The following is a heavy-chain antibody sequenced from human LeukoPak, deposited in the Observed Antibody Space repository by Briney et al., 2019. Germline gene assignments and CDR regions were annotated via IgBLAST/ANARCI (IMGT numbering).Heavy chain of an antibody. V-gene: IGHV6-1*01. CDR2: TYYRSKWYH. D-gene: IGHD6-6*01. Sequence: SQTLSLTCVISGDSVSSSSAAWNWIRQSPSRGLEWLGRTYYRSKWYHDYAVSVRSRITINSDTSKNQFSLQLRSATPEDTAVYYCARDGRSSSPRTYYFDYWGQGTLVTVSS. J-gene: IGHJ4*02. CDR1: GDSVSSSSAA. CDR3: ARDGRSSSPRTYYFDY.